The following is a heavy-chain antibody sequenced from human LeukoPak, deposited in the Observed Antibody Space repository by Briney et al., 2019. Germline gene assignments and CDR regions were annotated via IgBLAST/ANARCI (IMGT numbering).Heavy chain of an antibody. D-gene: IGHD5-18*01. J-gene: IGHJ3*02. V-gene: IGHV1-69*13. CDR2: IIPIFGTA. Sequence: GASVKVSCKASGGTFSSYAISWVRQAPGQGLEWMGGIIPIFGTANYAQKFQGRVTITADESTSTAYMELSSLRSEDTAVYYCARDEDTAMGYDAFDIWGQGTMVTVSS. CDR1: GGTFSSYA. CDR3: ARDEDTAMGYDAFDI.